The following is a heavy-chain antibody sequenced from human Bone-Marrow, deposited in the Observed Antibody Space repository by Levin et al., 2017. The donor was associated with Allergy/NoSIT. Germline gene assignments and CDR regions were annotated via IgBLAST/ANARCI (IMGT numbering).Heavy chain of an antibody. J-gene: IGHJ3*02. V-gene: IGHV3-13*04. D-gene: IGHD3-10*01. Sequence: GGSLRLSCAASGFTFSSYDMHWVRQATGKGLEWVSAIGTAGDTYYPGSVKGRFTISRENAKNSLYLQMNSLRAGDTAVYYCARQSWRFYYGSGKQEEAFDIWGQGTMVTVSS. CDR2: IGTAGDT. CDR3: ARQSWRFYYGSGKQEEAFDI. CDR1: GFTFSSYD.